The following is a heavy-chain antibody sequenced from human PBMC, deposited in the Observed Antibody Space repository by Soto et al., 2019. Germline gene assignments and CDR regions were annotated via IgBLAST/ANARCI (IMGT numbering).Heavy chain of an antibody. Sequence: PGGSLRLSCSASGFTFSSYAMHWVRQAPGKGLEYVSAISSNGGSTYYADSVKGRFTISRDNSKNTPYLQMSSLRAEDTAVYYCVKDRLGAVVVPAAHAFDIWGQRTTVTVS. J-gene: IGHJ3*02. V-gene: IGHV3-64D*06. CDR3: VKDRLGAVVVPAAHAFDI. D-gene: IGHD2-2*01. CDR1: GFTFSSYA. CDR2: ISSNGGST.